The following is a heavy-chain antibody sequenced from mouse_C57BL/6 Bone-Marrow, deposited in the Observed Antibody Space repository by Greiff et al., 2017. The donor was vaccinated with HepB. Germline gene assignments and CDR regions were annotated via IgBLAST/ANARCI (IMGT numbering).Heavy chain of an antibody. V-gene: IGHV1-64*01. CDR1: GYTFTSYW. Sequence: VKLQQPGAELVKPGASVTLSCKASGYTFTSYWMHWVKQRPGQGLEWIGMIHPKSGSTNYNEKFKSKATLTVDKSSSTAYMQLSSLTSEDSAVYYCANQAPAKGNYWGQGTTLTVSS. J-gene: IGHJ2*01. CDR2: IHPKSGST. D-gene: IGHD1-2*01. CDR3: ANQAPAKGNY.